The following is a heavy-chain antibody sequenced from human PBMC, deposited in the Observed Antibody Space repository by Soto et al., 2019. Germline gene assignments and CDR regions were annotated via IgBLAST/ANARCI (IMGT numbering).Heavy chain of an antibody. V-gene: IGHV4-34*01. Sequence: QVQLQQWGAGLLKPSGTLSLTCAVYGGSFSGYYWSWIRPPPPKGLVWIGEINHSGSTNYNPSLKSRVTISVHTSKNQFSLKLSSVTAADTAVYYWARQGSGYALLDYWGQGTLVTVST. CDR2: INHSGST. CDR1: GGSFSGYY. J-gene: IGHJ4*02. D-gene: IGHD5-12*01. CDR3: ARQGSGYALLDY.